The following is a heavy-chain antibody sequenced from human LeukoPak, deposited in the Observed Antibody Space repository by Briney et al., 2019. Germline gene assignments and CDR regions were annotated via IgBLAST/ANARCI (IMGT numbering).Heavy chain of an antibody. J-gene: IGHJ4*02. Sequence: PSETLSLTCIVSGGSINSGDYYWTGIRQPPGKGLEWIGHIYYSGSTHYNPSLKSRVTISVDTSKNQFSLKLSSVTAADTAVYYCARETTVTTYHFDYRGQGTLVTVSS. CDR3: ARETTVTTYHFDY. D-gene: IGHD4-17*01. V-gene: IGHV4-30-4*01. CDR2: IYYSGST. CDR1: GGSINSGDYY.